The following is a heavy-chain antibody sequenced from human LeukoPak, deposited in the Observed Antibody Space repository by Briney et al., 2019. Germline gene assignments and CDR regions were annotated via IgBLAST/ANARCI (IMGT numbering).Heavy chain of an antibody. CDR3: VRDMNNWNVAFDY. Sequence: QPGGSLRRSCAASGFPFSDHYMDWVRQAPGKGLEWVGRTRNRANSYTTEYAASVKGRFSISRDDSKNSVSLQMNSLKTEDTAVYYCVRDMNNWNVAFDYWGQGTLVTVSS. V-gene: IGHV3-72*01. D-gene: IGHD1-1*01. CDR2: TRNRANSYTT. J-gene: IGHJ4*02. CDR1: GFPFSDHY.